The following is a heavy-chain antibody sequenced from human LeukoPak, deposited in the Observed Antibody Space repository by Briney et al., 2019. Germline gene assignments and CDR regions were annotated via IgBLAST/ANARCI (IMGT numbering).Heavy chain of an antibody. V-gene: IGHV1-46*01. CDR1: GYTLTSYY. CDR3: ARVRRYCSGGGCPNWFDP. CDR2: INPSGGST. Sequence: GASVKVSCKAAGYTLTSYYMHWVRQAPGQGLEWMGIINPSGGSTSYAQKFQGRVTMTRDTSTSTVYMELSSLRSEDTAVYYCARVRRYCSGGGCPNWFDPWGQGTLVTVSS. J-gene: IGHJ5*02. D-gene: IGHD2-15*01.